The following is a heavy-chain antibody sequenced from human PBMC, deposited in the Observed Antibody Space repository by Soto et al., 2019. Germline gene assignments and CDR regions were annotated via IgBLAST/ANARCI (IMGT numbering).Heavy chain of an antibody. CDR3: AKDRALGWDSARYHKERAGMDV. CDR2: ISYDVINK. D-gene: IGHD1-26*01. V-gene: IGHV3-30*18. J-gene: IGHJ6*02. CDR1: RFTLSYYG. Sequence: GGSLRLSCAASRFTLSYYGMHWVRQAPGKGLEWVAFISYDVINKYYEDSVKGRFTISRDNSKNTLYLQMNSLRPDDTAVYYCAKDRALGWDSARYHKERAGMDVWGQGTTVTVSS.